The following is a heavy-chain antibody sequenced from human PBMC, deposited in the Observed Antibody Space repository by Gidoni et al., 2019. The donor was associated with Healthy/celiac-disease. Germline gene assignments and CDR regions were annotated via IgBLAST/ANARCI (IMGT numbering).Heavy chain of an antibody. CDR3: AKDLGGTTIFGVVIADY. V-gene: IGHV3-23*01. D-gene: IGHD3-3*01. Sequence: EVQLLESGGGLVQPGGSLRLSCAASGFTCSSYAMSWVRQAPGKGLEWVSAISGSGGSTYYADSVKGRFTISRDNSKNTLYLQMNSLRAEDTAVYYCAKDLGGTTIFGVVIADYWGQGTLVTVSS. J-gene: IGHJ4*02. CDR1: GFTCSSYA. CDR2: ISGSGGST.